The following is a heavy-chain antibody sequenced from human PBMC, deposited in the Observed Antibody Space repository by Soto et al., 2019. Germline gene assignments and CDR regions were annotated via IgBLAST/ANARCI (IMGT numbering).Heavy chain of an antibody. CDR1: GGSISVYY. Sequence: PSETLSLTCTVYGGSISVYYWSWIRQPPGKGLEWIGYMYNTGSTVYNPSFKSRVTISVDTSKNQFSLKLNSVTAADTAVYYCARDLWGYCGTDCYPLDVWGQGTTVT. CDR2: MYNTGST. V-gene: IGHV4-59*01. J-gene: IGHJ6*02. D-gene: IGHD2-21*02. CDR3: ARDLWGYCGTDCYPLDV.